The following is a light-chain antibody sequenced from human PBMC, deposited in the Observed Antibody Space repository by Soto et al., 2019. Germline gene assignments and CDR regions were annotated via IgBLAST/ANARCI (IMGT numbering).Light chain of an antibody. Sequence: EIVLTQSPGTLSLSPGERATLSCRASQSVSSSYLAWYHQKPGQAPRLLIFGASSRATGIPDRFSGSGSGTDFTLTISRLEPEDFEVYYCQQYGGSSWTFGQGTKVDIK. J-gene: IGKJ1*01. CDR3: QQYGGSSWT. V-gene: IGKV3-20*01. CDR2: GAS. CDR1: QSVSSSY.